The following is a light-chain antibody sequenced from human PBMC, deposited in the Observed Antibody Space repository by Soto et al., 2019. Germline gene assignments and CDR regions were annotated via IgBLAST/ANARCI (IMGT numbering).Light chain of an antibody. V-gene: IGLV7-46*01. J-gene: IGLJ2*01. CDR1: TGAVTSDHY. CDR2: DTY. Sequence: QAVVTQEPSLTVSPGGTVTLTCGSSTGAVTSDHYPYWFQQKPGQAPRTLIYDTYNRHSWTPARFSGSLLGGKAALTLSGAQPEDEAEYYCLLSYSGGVVFGGGTKLTVL. CDR3: LLSYSGGVV.